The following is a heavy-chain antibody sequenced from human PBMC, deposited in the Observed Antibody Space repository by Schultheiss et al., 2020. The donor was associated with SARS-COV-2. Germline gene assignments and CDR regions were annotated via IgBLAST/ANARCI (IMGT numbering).Heavy chain of an antibody. CDR1: GFTVSSNY. J-gene: IGHJ3*02. CDR2: IYSGGST. V-gene: IGHV3-66*01. CDR3: ARARGYSYGVDAFDI. D-gene: IGHD5-18*01. Sequence: GESLKISCAASGFTVSSNYMSWVRQAPGKGLEWVSVIYSGGSTYYADSVKGRFTISRDNSKNTLYLQMNSLRAEDTAVYYCARARGYSYGVDAFDIWGQGTLVTVSS.